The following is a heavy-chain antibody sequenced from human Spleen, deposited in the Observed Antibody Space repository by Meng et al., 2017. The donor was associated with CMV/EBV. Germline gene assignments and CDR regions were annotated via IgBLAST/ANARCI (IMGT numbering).Heavy chain of an antibody. Sequence: VIGYNTYWVRQVRGAGLERMGWINPNCGDANYAQKFRGRVSMTRERSISTGYLELSCLRSSDPAAYFCARGNDDYWAGYSRYGMDVWGQGTTVTVSS. CDR3: ARGNDDYWAGYSRYGMDV. V-gene: IGHV1-2*02. CDR2: INPNCGDA. CDR1: VIGYN. D-gene: IGHD3-3*01. J-gene: IGHJ6*02.